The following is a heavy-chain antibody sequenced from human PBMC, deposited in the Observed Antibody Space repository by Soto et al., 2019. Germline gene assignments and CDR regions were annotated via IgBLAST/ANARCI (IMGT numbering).Heavy chain of an antibody. CDR1: GGSISSGDYY. CDR2: IYYSGST. D-gene: IGHD3-22*01. J-gene: IGHJ4*02. Sequence: QVQLQESGPGLVKPSQTLSLTCTVSGGSISSGDYYWSWIRQPPGKGLEWIGYIYYSGSTYYNPSLKSRVTISVDTSKNQFSLKLSSVTAADTAVYYCARAANYYDSSGYYPFDYWGQGTLVTVSS. V-gene: IGHV4-30-4*01. CDR3: ARAANYYDSSGYYPFDY.